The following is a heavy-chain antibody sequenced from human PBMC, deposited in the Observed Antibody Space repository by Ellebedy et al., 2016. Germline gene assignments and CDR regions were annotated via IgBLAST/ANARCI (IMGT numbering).Heavy chain of an antibody. J-gene: IGHJ6*02. CDR2: IKSKTDGGTT. V-gene: IGHV3-15*07. CDR1: GCSISSSNW. Sequence: ETLSLTXAVSGCSISSSNWWSWVRQAPGKGLEWVGRIKSKTDGGTTDYAAPVKGRFTISRDDSKHTLSLQMNSLQTEDTAVYYCTTERHSYYYGMDVWGRGTTVTVSS. CDR3: TTERHSYYYGMDV.